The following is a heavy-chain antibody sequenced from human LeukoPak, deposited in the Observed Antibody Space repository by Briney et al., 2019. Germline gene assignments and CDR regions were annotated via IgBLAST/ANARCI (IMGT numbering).Heavy chain of an antibody. V-gene: IGHV4-4*07. D-gene: IGHD3-10*01. CDR1: GGSISSYY. J-gene: IGHJ5*02. Sequence: SETLSLTCTVSGGSISSYYWSWIRQPAGKGLEWIGRIYTSGSTNYNPSLKSRVTMSVDTSKNQCTLKLSSVTAADTAEYYCARHPYYYGLFDPWGQGTLVTVSS. CDR2: IYTSGST. CDR3: ARHPYYYGLFDP.